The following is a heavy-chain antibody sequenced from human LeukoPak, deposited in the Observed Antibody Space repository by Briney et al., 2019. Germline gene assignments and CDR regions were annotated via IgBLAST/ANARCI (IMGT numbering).Heavy chain of an antibody. CDR1: GGSISSSNW. CDR3: ARDLGVVFDSTGYFDY. D-gene: IGHD3-16*01. Sequence: SETLSLTCAVSGGSISSSNWWSWVRQPPGKGLEWIGEIYHSGSTNYNPSLKSRVTISVDKSKNQFSLKLSSVTAADTAVYYCARDLGVVFDSTGYFDYWGQGTLVTVSS. CDR2: IYHSGST. V-gene: IGHV4-4*02. J-gene: IGHJ4*02.